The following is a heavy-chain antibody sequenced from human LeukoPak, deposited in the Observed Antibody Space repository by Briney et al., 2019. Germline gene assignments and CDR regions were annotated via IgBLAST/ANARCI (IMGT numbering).Heavy chain of an antibody. CDR3: ASYSVWGSYRPLY. Sequence: GGSLRLSCAASGFTFGSYSMYWVRQAPGKGLEWVSSISSSSSYIYYADSVKGRFTISRDNAKNSLYLQMNSLRAEDTAVYYCASYSVWGSYRPLYWGQGTLVTVSS. J-gene: IGHJ4*02. CDR2: ISSSSSYI. V-gene: IGHV3-21*01. CDR1: GFTFGSYS. D-gene: IGHD3-16*02.